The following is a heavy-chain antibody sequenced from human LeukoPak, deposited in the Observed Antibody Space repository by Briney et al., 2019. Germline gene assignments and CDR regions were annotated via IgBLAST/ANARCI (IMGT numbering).Heavy chain of an antibody. CDR1: GFTFSNYC. J-gene: IGHJ4*02. CDR2: ISGSGDST. CDR3: AKYGAPGWSGYLDY. Sequence: GGSLRLSCAASGFTFSNYCVTWVRQAPGKALEWVSSISGSGDSTYYADSVKGRFTISRDNSKNTLYLQMNSLRVEDTAIYYCAKYGAPGWSGYLDYWGQGTLATVSS. V-gene: IGHV3-23*01. D-gene: IGHD4/OR15-4a*01.